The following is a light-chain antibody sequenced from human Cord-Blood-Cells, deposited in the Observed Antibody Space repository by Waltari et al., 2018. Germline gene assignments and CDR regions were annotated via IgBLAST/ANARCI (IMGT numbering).Light chain of an antibody. CDR1: SSDVGGYNY. J-gene: IGLJ2*01. CDR3: SSYTSSSTLV. CDR2: DVS. Sequence: QSALTQPASVSGSPGQSITISCPGTSSDVGGYNYVSWYPQPPGKAPKLMIYDVSKRPSGVSNRFSGSKSGNTASLTISGLQAEDEADYYCSSYTSSSTLVFGGGTKLTVL. V-gene: IGLV2-14*01.